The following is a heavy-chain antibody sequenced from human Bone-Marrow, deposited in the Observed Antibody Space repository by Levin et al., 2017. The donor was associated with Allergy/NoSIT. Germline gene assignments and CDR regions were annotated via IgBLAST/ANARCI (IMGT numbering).Heavy chain of an antibody. V-gene: IGHV4-30-4*01. J-gene: IGHJ6*02. Sequence: SQTLSLTCTVSGGSIRSGDYYWSWIRQPPGKGLEWIGYIYYSGSTYYNPSLKSRVTISVDTSKNQFSLKLSSVTAADTAVYYCAREGVGAHNTHGMDVWGQGTTVTVSS. CDR1: GGSIRSGDYY. CDR3: AREGVGAHNTHGMDV. CDR2: IYYSGST. D-gene: IGHD1-26*01.